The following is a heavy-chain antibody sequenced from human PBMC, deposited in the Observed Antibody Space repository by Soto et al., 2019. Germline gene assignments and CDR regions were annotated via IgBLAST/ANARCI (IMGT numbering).Heavy chain of an antibody. CDR1: GFTFSGYD. Sequence: QVQLVESGGGVVQPGRSLRLSCAASGFTFSGYDMHWVRQAPGKGLEWVASTSYHGNNVFYADSVKGRFTISRDNSKNTLYLQVNSRRTEDTAVYYCAREGYWDIAVVGTGAFDMWGQGIMVTVSS. CDR3: AREGYWDIAVVGTGAFDM. V-gene: IGHV3-30-3*01. J-gene: IGHJ3*02. CDR2: TSYHGNNV. D-gene: IGHD6-13*01.